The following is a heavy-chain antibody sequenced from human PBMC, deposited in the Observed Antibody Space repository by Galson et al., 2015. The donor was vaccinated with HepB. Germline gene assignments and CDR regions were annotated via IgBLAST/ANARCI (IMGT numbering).Heavy chain of an antibody. CDR2: IRSKAYGGTT. V-gene: IGHV3-49*04. D-gene: IGHD6-13*01. CDR1: GFTFGDYA. J-gene: IGHJ6*02. Sequence: SLRLSCAASGFTFGDYAMSWVRQAPGKGLEWVGFIRSKAYGGTTEYAASVKGRFTISRDDSKSIAYLQMNSLKTEDTAVYYCTRDAAAAVLLYYGMDVWGQGTTVTVSS. CDR3: TRDAAAAVLLYYGMDV.